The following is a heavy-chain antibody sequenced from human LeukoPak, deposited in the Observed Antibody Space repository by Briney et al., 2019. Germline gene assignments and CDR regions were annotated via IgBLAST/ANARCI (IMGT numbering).Heavy chain of an antibody. Sequence: GGSLRLSCAASGFTFSSYEMNWVRQAPGKGLEWVSYISSSGSTIYYADSVKGRFTISRDNAKNSLYLQMNSLRAEDTAVYYCVRLMVRGYYFDYWGQGTLVTVSS. CDR1: GFTFSSYE. CDR2: ISSSGSTI. CDR3: VRLMVRGYYFDY. V-gene: IGHV3-48*03. D-gene: IGHD3-10*01. J-gene: IGHJ4*02.